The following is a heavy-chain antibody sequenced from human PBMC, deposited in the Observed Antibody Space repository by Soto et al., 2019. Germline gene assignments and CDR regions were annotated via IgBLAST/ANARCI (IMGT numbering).Heavy chain of an antibody. CDR2: IYYIGNT. CDR1: GGSIGDYY. J-gene: IGHJ5*01. Sequence: SETLSLTCTVSGGSIGDYYWSWIRRPPGKGLEWIGYIYYIGNTKYNPSLKSRVTISLDTSKNQFSLKLSSVTAADTAVYYCARVWYFVILPGHAPYNWFDYWAHGTLVTV. D-gene: IGHD3-9*01. CDR3: ARVWYFVILPGHAPYNWFDY. V-gene: IGHV4-59*01.